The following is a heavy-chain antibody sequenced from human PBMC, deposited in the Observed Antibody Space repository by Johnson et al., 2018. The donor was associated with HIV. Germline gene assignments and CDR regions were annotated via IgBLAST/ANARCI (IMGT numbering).Heavy chain of an antibody. CDR2: VNWNGGSN. CDR1: GFSSDDYG. CDR3: ARLPSGYSRDAFDI. J-gene: IGHJ3*02. Sequence: VQLVESGGGVVRPGGSLRLSCAASGFSSDDYGMSWVRQAPGNGLEWVSGVNWNGGSNGYADPVKGRFTISRDNSKNWLYLQMNSLRADDTAVYYCARLPSGYSRDAFDIWGQGTMVTVSS. D-gene: IGHD5-18*01. V-gene: IGHV3-20*04.